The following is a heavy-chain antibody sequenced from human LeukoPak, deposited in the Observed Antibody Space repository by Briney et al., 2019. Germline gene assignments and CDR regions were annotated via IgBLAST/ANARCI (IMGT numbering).Heavy chain of an antibody. CDR3: ARADDFWSGYYDY. D-gene: IGHD3-3*01. J-gene: IGHJ4*02. CDR1: GGSFSGYY. Sequence: SETLSLTCAVYGGSFSGYYWRRIRQPPGKGPEWIGEINHSGSTNYHRTLKRRATIPVDTYKNQFSLKLSSVPAADTAVYYCARADDFWSGYYDYWGQRTLVTVSS. V-gene: IGHV4-34*01. CDR2: INHSGST.